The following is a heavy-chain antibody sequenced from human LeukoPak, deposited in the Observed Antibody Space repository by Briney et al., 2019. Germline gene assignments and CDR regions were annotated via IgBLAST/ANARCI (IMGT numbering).Heavy chain of an antibody. V-gene: IGHV4-59*01. CDR1: GGSISSYY. J-gene: IGHJ4*02. CDR3: AREVWDGSGSYKGFDY. CDR2: IHYSGST. Sequence: SETLSLTCTVSGGSISSYYWSWIRQPPGKGLEWLGYIHYSGSTNYNPSLKSRVTISVDTSKNQLSLKLSSVTAADTAVYYRAREVWDGSGSYKGFDYWGQGTLVTVSS. D-gene: IGHD3-10*01.